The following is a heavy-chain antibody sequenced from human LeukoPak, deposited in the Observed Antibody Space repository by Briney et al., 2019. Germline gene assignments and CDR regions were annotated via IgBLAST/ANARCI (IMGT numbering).Heavy chain of an antibody. CDR1: GYSFTSYW. J-gene: IGHJ3*02. D-gene: IGHD3-22*01. Sequence: GESLKISCKGSGYSFTSYWIGWVRQMPGKGLEWMGIIYPGDSDTRYSPSFQGQVTISADKSISSAYLQWSSLKASDTAMYYCARHRTYYYDSSGYRDTFDIWGQGTVVTVSS. CDR2: IYPGDSDT. V-gene: IGHV5-51*01. CDR3: ARHRTYYYDSSGYRDTFDI.